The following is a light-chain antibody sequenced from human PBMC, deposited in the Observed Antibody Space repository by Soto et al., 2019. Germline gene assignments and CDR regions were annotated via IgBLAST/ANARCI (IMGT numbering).Light chain of an antibody. CDR1: QGISSA. Sequence: AIQLTQSPSSLSASVGDRVTITCRASQGISSALAWYQQKTGKAPKLLIYDASSLESGVPSRFSGSGSGTDFTLTISSLQPEDFATYYCQQFNSYPYTFGQGTKLEIK. CDR3: QQFNSYPYT. CDR2: DAS. V-gene: IGKV1-13*02. J-gene: IGKJ2*01.